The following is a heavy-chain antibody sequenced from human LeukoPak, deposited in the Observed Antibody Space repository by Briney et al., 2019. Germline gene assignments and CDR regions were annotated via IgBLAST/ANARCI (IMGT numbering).Heavy chain of an antibody. V-gene: IGHV1-46*01. Sequence: ASVKVSCKASGNTFTNYYVHWVRQAPGQGLEWMGIINPSGGSTTYAQKFQGRVTMTRDTSASTVYMELSSLRSADTAIYYCARAGSITMIDWAFDIWGQGTVVTVSS. CDR3: ARAGSITMIDWAFDI. CDR1: GNTFTNYY. J-gene: IGHJ3*02. D-gene: IGHD3-22*01. CDR2: INPSGGST.